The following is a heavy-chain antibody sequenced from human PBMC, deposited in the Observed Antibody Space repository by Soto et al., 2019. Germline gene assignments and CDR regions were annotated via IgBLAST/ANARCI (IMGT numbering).Heavy chain of an antibody. CDR2: ISGSGGST. Sequence: GGAPRLSCAASGFTFSSYSLSWVRPAPGEGLEWVSAISGSGGSTYYADSVKGRFTISRDNSKNTLYLQMNSLRAEDTAVYYCAKVRADYYDSSGPIDYWGQGTLVTVPQ. CDR1: GFTFSSYS. D-gene: IGHD3-22*01. CDR3: AKVRADYYDSSGPIDY. V-gene: IGHV3-23*01. J-gene: IGHJ4*02.